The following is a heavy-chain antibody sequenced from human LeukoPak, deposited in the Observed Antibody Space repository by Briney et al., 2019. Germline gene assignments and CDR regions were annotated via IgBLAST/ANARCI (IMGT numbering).Heavy chain of an antibody. D-gene: IGHD6-13*01. J-gene: IGHJ2*01. Sequence: PGGSLRLSCAASGFTFDDYAMHWVRQAPGKGLEWVSGISWNSGSIGYADSVKGRFTISRDNAENSLYLQMNSLRAEDTALYYCAKDRYSSSGYFDLWGRGTLVTVSS. V-gene: IGHV3-9*01. CDR3: AKDRYSSSGYFDL. CDR1: GFTFDDYA. CDR2: ISWNSGSI.